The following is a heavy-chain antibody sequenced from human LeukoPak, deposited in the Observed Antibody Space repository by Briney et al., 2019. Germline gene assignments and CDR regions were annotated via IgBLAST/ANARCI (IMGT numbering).Heavy chain of an antibody. V-gene: IGHV3-23*01. CDR3: ANIWDDSGYLRYFDY. D-gene: IGHD3-22*01. CDR2: ISGSGGST. J-gene: IGHJ4*02. Sequence: PGGSLRLSCAASGFTFSTYAICWVRQAPGKGLEWVSAISGSGGSTYYADSVKGRFTISRDNSKNTLYLQMDSLRADDTAVYYCANIWDDSGYLRYFDYWGSGTLVTVSS. CDR1: GFTFSTYA.